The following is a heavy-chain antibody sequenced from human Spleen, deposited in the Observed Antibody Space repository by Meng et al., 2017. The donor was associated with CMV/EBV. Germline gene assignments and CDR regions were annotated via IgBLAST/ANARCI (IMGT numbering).Heavy chain of an antibody. CDR2: IYYSGST. D-gene: IGHD6-13*01. CDR3: ARCIIAAAAPDY. Sequence: SETLSLTCTVSGDSVSSGSYYWSWIRQPPGKRLEWIGYIYYSGSTNYNPSLKSRVTISVDTSKNQFSLKLTSVTAADTAVYYCARCIIAAAAPDYWGQGTLVTVSS. CDR1: GDSVSSGSYY. J-gene: IGHJ4*02. V-gene: IGHV4-61*01.